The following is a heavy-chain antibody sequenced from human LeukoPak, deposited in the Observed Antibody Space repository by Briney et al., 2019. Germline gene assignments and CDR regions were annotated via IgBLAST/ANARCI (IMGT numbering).Heavy chain of an antibody. D-gene: IGHD6-13*01. J-gene: IGHJ6*04. CDR1: GYTFTSYG. CDR3: ARGGIAAAGRGLDV. Sequence: ASVKVSCKASGYTFTSYGISWVRQAPGQGLEWMGWMNPNSGNTGYAQKFRGRVTMTRNTSISTAYMELSSLRSEDTAVYYCARGGIAAAGRGLDVWGKGTTVTVSS. CDR2: MNPNSGNT. V-gene: IGHV1-8*02.